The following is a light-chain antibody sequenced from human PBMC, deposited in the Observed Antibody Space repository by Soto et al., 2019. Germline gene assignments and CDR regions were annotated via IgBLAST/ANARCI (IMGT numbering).Light chain of an antibody. CDR3: QHYGSSPRIT. CDR1: QSLSNNIY. J-gene: IGKJ5*01. Sequence: EIVMTQSPATLSVSPGARAPLSCRARQSLSNNIYLAWYQQKPGQAPRLLIYGASSRATGIPNRFSGSGSGADFSLTISRLEPDDFAVYYCQHYGSSPRITFGLGTRLEIK. CDR2: GAS. V-gene: IGKV3-20*01.